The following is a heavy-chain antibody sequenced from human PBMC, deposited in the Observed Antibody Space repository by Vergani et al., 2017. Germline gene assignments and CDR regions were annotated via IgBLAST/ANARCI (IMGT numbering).Heavy chain of an antibody. D-gene: IGHD3-10*01. CDR3: ARRVTMVRGVLDY. CDR1: GYTFTGYY. Sequence: QVQLVQSGAEVKKPGASVKVSCKASGYTFTGYYMHWVRQAPGQGVEWMGWINPNSGGTNYAQKFQGRVTMTMDTSISTAYMELSRLRSDDTAVYYCARRVTMVRGVLDYWGQGTLVTVSS. V-gene: IGHV1-2*02. CDR2: INPNSGGT. J-gene: IGHJ4*02.